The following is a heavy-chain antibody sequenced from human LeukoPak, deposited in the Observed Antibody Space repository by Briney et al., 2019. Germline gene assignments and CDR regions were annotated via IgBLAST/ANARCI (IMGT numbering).Heavy chain of an antibody. CDR3: ARGSSTGSYYGVFDY. CDR1: GYTFTSYA. J-gene: IGHJ4*02. CDR2: IIPIFGTA. V-gene: IGHV1-69*13. D-gene: IGHD3-10*01. Sequence: GASVKVSCKASGYTFTSYAMHWVRQAPGQGLEWMGGIIPIFGTANYAQKFQGRVTITADESTSTAYMELSSLRSEDTAVYYCARGSSTGSYYGVFDYWGQGTLVTVSS.